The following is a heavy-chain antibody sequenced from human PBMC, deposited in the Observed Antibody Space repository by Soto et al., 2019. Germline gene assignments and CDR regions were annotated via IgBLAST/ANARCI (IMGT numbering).Heavy chain of an antibody. J-gene: IGHJ6*02. CDR1: GGSISPYY. Sequence: SETLSLTCTVSGGSISPYYWSWILQPPWKGLEWIGYIYYSGNTEYNPSLKSRVTISVDTSKNQFSLKLSSVTAADTAVYYCARDWHYYDSSGYPRVYGMDVWGQGTTVTVSS. CDR2: IYYSGNT. CDR3: ARDWHYYDSSGYPRVYGMDV. D-gene: IGHD3-22*01. V-gene: IGHV4-59*01.